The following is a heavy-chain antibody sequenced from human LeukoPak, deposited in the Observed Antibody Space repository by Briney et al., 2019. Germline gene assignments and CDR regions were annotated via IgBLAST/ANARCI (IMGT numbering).Heavy chain of an antibody. CDR3: ARAGSSSWSDFDY. CDR2: ISSNGGST. V-gene: IGHV3-64*01. D-gene: IGHD6-13*01. J-gene: IGHJ4*02. CDR1: GLTFSSYA. Sequence: GGSLRLSCAASGLTFSSYAMHWVRQAPGKGLEYVSAISSNGGSTYYANSVKGRFTISRDNSKNTLYLQMGSLRAEDMAVYYCARAGSSSWSDFDYWGQGTLVTVSS.